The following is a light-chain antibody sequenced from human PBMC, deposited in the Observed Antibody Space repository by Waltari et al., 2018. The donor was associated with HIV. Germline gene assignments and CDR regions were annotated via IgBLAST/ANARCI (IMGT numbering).Light chain of an antibody. V-gene: IGLV2-14*03. J-gene: IGLJ2*01. CDR1: SSHVGGSNS. CDR2: DVS. CDR3: SSYTSSSTRV. Sequence: QSALTQPASVSGSPGQSITLSCTGTSSHVGGSNSVSWYQQHPGKAPNPMIYDVSNRPSVVSNRFSASKSGNTASLTISGLQAEDEADYYCSSYTSSSTRVFGGGTKLTVL.